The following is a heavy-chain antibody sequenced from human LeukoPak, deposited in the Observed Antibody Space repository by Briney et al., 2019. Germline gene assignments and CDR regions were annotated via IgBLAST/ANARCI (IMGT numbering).Heavy chain of an antibody. CDR1: GFTFSDYY. D-gene: IGHD5-24*01. J-gene: IGHJ6*02. V-gene: IGHV3-7*03. CDR3: ARASHGLDV. Sequence: GGSLRLSCAASGFTFSDYYMSWIRQAPGKGLEWLANIKQDGSEKYYVDSVKGRFTISRDNAKNSLYLQMNSLRAEDTAVYYCARASHGLDVWGQGTTVTVSS. CDR2: IKQDGSEK.